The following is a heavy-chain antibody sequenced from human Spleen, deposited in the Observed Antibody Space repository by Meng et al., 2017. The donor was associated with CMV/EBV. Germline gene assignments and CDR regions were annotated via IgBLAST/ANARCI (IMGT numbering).Heavy chain of an antibody. V-gene: IGHV3-30*14. CDR1: GFTFYNHA. Sequence: GESLKISCAASGFTFYNHAMHWVRQAPGKGLEWVAVISYDGTNKYYADSVKGRFTISRDNSKNTVYLQLNSLRAEDTAVYFCAKSKVDVDLWSGQQFNYYYGMDVWGQGTTVTVSS. CDR2: ISYDGTNK. D-gene: IGHD3-3*01. CDR3: AKSKVDVDLWSGQQFNYYYGMDV. J-gene: IGHJ6*02.